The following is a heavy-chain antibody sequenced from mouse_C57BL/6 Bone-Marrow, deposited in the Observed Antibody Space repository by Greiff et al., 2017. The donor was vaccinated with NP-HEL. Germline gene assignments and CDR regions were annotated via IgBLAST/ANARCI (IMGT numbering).Heavy chain of an antibody. CDR2: IDPENGDT. CDR3: TPVTGTGFN. V-gene: IGHV14-4*01. CDR1: GYTFTSYW. D-gene: IGHD4-1*01. Sequence: EVQLQQPGAELVMPGASVKLSCKASGYTFTSYWMHWVKQRPEQGLEWIGWIDPENGDTEYASKFQGKATITADTSSNTAYLQLSSLTSEDTAVYYCTPVTGTGFNWGQGTTLTVSS. J-gene: IGHJ2*01.